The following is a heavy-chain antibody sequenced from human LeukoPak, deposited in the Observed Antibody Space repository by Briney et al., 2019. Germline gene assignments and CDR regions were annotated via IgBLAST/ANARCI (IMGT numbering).Heavy chain of an antibody. V-gene: IGHV1-2*02. CDR2: INPNSGGT. CDR3: ARGTLWFGELSPPYYYYYMDV. D-gene: IGHD3-10*01. Sequence: GASVKVSCKASGYTFTGYYMHWVRQAPGQGLEWMGWINPNSGGTNYAQKFQGRVTMTRNTSISTAYMELSSLRSEDTAVYYCARGTLWFGELSPPYYYYYMDVWGKGTTVTISS. CDR1: GYTFTGYY. J-gene: IGHJ6*03.